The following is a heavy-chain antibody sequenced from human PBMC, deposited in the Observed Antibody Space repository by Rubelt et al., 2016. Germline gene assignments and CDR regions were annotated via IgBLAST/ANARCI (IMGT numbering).Heavy chain of an antibody. V-gene: IGHV1-18*04. D-gene: IGHD3-10*01. CDR2: ISAYNGNT. CDR1: GYTLTRYS. J-gene: IGHJ4*02. CDR3: VGGEPADY. Sequence: QVQLVQSGAEVKKSGASVKVSCKASGYTLTRYSIHWVRQAPGQGLEWMGWISAYNGNTNYAQKLQGRVTMTTGTSTSTAYMWRRSLRSDDTAVYYCVGGEPADYWGQGTLVTVSS.